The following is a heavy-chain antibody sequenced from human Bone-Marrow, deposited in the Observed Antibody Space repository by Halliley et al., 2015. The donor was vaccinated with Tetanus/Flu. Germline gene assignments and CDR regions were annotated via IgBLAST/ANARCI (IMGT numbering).Heavy chain of an antibody. D-gene: IGHD3-10*01. V-gene: IGHV4-59*01. CDR2: ISESGNT. CDR3: ARDLGQPTVAGRGRKSAMDV. CDR1: GGSISTYY. J-gene: IGHJ6*02. Sequence: TLSLTCTVSGGSISTYYWSWIRQPPGKALEWIGYISESGNTNYNPSLESRVTISVDTSKNQFSLNLWDVTAADTAVYYCARDLGQPTVAGRGRKSAMDVRGQRSTVTVSS.